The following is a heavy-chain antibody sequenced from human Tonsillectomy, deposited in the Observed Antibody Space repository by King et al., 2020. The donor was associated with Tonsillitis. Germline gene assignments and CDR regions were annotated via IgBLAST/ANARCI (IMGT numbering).Heavy chain of an antibody. V-gene: IGHV3-23*04. J-gene: IGHJ4*02. CDR1: GFTFSSYA. CDR2: ISGSGGST. D-gene: IGHD3-22*01. CDR3: AKDPRTYYYDSSGYYIDY. Sequence: VQLVESGGGLVQPGGSLRLSCAASGFTFSSYAMSWVRQAPGKGLEWVSAISGSGGSTYYADSVKGRFTISRDNSKNTLYLQMNSLRAEDTAVYYCAKDPRTYYYDSSGYYIDYWGQGTLVTVSS.